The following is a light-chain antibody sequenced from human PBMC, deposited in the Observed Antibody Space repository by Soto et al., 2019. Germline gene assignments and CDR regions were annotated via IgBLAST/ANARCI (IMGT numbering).Light chain of an antibody. CDR3: QQYNSFALT. CDR2: KAS. Sequence: DTQMTQSPSTLSASVGDRVTITCRASQTITSWLAWYQQKPGKAPKLLIYKASTLQPGVPSRFSGSGSWTEFTLTISSLQPDDFATYYCQQYNSFALTFGGGTKVEIK. CDR1: QTITSW. V-gene: IGKV1-5*03. J-gene: IGKJ4*01.